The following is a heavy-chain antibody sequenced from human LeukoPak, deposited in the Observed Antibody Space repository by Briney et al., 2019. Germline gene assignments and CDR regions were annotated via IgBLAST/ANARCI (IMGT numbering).Heavy chain of an antibody. J-gene: IGHJ4*02. CDR3: AKDIRNYYDSSGYLDY. CDR2: ISWNSGSI. D-gene: IGHD3-22*01. V-gene: IGHV3-9*01. CDR1: GFTFDDYA. Sequence: GGSLRLSCAASGFTFDDYAMHWVRQAPGKGLEWVSGISWNSGSIGYADSVKGRFTISRDNAKNSLYLQMNGLRAEDTALYYCAKDIRNYYDSSGYLDYWGQGTLVTVSS.